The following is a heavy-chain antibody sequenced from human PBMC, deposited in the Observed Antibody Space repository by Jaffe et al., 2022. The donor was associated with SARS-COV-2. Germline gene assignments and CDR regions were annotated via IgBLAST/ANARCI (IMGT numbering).Heavy chain of an antibody. CDR3: ARQVCSRACYGAATSVEVADPFDH. J-gene: IGHJ4*02. V-gene: IGHV3-21*01. Sequence: EVQLVESGGGLVKPGGSLRLSCAASGFTFSGYAMNWVRQAPGKGLEWVSSISGSGDYIYYADSMKGRFTMSRDNGKNSLYLQMNSLRAEDTAVYYCARQVCSRACYGAATSVEVADPFDHWGQGTLVTVSS. CDR2: ISGSGDYI. CDR1: GFTFSGYA. D-gene: IGHD2-21*02.